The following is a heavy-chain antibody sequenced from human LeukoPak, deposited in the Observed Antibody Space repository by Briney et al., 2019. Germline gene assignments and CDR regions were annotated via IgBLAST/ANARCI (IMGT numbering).Heavy chain of an antibody. Sequence: SETLSLTCAVYGGSFSGYYWSWIRQPPGKGLEWIGEINHSGSTNYNPSLKSRVTISVDTSKNQFSLKLSSVTAADTAVYYCARLLDTSGLFDYWGQGTLVTVSS. D-gene: IGHD3-22*01. V-gene: IGHV4-34*01. CDR3: ARLLDTSGLFDY. J-gene: IGHJ4*02. CDR1: GGSFSGYY. CDR2: INHSGST.